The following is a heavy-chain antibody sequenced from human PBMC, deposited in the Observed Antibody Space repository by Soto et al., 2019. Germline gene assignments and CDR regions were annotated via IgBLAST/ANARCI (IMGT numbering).Heavy chain of an antibody. CDR2: IWYDGSSQ. J-gene: IGHJ4*02. D-gene: IGHD6-6*01. CDR3: ARDVAVRRLDH. V-gene: IGHV3-33*01. Sequence: QVQLVESGGGVVQPGGSLRLSCAASGFPFSLYGMQWVRQAPGKGLEWVAMIWYDGSSQFYADSVKGRFTVSRDNPKNTLYLDINSLRGDDTAVYYRARDVAVRRLDHWGQGTLVTVSS. CDR1: GFPFSLYG.